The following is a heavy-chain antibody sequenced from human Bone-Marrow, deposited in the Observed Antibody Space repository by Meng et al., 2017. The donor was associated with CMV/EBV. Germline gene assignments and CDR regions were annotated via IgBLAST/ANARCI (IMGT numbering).Heavy chain of an antibody. V-gene: IGHV4-4*07. Sequence: QVHLRGSGHGLVKLSETLSLTCTVSGGSISIYYWSWIRQPAGKGLEWIGRIYTSGSTNYNPSLKSRVTMSVDTSKNQFSLKLSSVTAADTAVYYCARDLDSSGYFYWYFDLWGRGTLVTVSS. D-gene: IGHD3-22*01. CDR1: GGSISIYY. J-gene: IGHJ2*01. CDR2: IYTSGST. CDR3: ARDLDSSGYFYWYFDL.